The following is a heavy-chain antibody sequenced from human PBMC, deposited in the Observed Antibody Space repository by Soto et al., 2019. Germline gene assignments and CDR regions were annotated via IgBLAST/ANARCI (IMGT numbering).Heavy chain of an antibody. CDR3: AHRREVTMVRAVITHYFDF. D-gene: IGHD3-10*01. CDR1: GFSLSTSGVG. J-gene: IGHJ4*01. Sequence: QITLKESGPTLVKPTQTLMLTCTFSGFSLSTSGVGVGWIRQPPGKALEWLALIYWDDDKRYSPSLKSRLTITKDPSKNQVVLTMTNMDPVDTATYYCAHRREVTMVRAVITHYFDFWGHGTLVTVSS. CDR2: IYWDDDK. V-gene: IGHV2-5*02.